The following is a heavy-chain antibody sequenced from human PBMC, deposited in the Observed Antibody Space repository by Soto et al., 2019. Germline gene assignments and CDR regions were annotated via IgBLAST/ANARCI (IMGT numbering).Heavy chain of an antibody. CDR1: GGTFSSYA. V-gene: IGHV1-69*01. D-gene: IGHD6-19*01. J-gene: IGHJ2*01. CDR2: IIPIFGTA. CDR3: ARSSKQWLVLVWYFYL. Sequence: QVQLVQSGAEVKKPGSSVKVSCKASGGTFSSYAISWVRQAPGQGLEWMGGIIPIFGTANYAQKFQGRVTITADESTSTAYMELSSLRSEDTAVYYCARSSKQWLVLVWYFYLWGRGTLVTVSS.